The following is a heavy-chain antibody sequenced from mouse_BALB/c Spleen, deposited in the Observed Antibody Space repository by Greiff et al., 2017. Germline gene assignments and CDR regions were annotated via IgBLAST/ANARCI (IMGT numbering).Heavy chain of an antibody. Sequence: EVKLMESGGGLVQPGGSRKLSCAASGFTFSSFGMHWVRQAPEKGLGWVAYISSGSSTIYYADTVKGRFTISRDNPKNTLFLQMTSLRSEDTAMYYCARDYYGSKAWFAYWGQGTLVTVSA. CDR1: GFTFSSFG. J-gene: IGHJ3*01. V-gene: IGHV5-17*02. CDR2: ISSGSSTI. CDR3: ARDYYGSKAWFAY. D-gene: IGHD1-1*01.